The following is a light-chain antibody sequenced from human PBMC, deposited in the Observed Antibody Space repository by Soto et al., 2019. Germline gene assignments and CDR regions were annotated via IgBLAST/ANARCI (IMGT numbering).Light chain of an antibody. CDR3: QKYNSAPLT. V-gene: IGKV1-27*01. CDR1: QGISSY. Sequence: DIQMTQSPSSLSASVGDRVTITCRASQGISSYLAWYQQKPGKDPKLLIYAASTLHSEVPSRFSGSGSGTDFTLTISSLQPEDVANYYCQKYNSAPLTFGPGTRVDIK. J-gene: IGKJ3*01. CDR2: AAS.